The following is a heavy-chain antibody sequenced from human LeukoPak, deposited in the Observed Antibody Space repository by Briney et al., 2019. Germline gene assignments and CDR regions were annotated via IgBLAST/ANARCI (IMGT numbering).Heavy chain of an antibody. Sequence: GGSLRLSCTASGFTFSNFWMGWVRQAPGKGLEWVANIKQDETEKFYLGSVKGRFTISRDNAKNSLYLQMNSLRAEDTAVYYCARDRAQTIVSHWGQGTLVTVSS. CDR2: IKQDETEK. J-gene: IGHJ4*02. V-gene: IGHV3-7*01. D-gene: IGHD4-11*01. CDR3: ARDRAQTIVSH. CDR1: GFTFSNFW.